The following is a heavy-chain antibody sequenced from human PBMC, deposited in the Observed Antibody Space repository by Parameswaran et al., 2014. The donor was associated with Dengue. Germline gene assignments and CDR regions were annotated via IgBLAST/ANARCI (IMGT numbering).Heavy chain of an antibody. CDR3: AHSWRQWPSMDDYFDY. D-gene: IGHD6-19*01. Sequence: VRQAPGKALEWLALIYWDDDKRYSPSLKSRLTITKDTSKNQVVLTMTNMDPVDTATYYCAHSWRQWPSMDDYFDYWGQGTLVTVSS. CDR2: IYWDDDK. J-gene: IGHJ4*02. V-gene: IGHV2-5*02.